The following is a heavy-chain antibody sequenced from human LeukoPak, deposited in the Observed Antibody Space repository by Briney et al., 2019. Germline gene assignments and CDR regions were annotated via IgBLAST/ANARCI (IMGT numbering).Heavy chain of an antibody. J-gene: IGHJ6*03. Sequence: SETLSLTCTVSGGSISSSSYYWGWIRQPPGKGLEWIGSIYYSGSTYYNPSLKSRVTISVDTSKNQFSLKLSSVTAADTAVYYCAKSYDFWSGYYTPYYYYYMDVWGKGTTVTVSS. V-gene: IGHV4-39*07. CDR1: GGSISSSSYY. D-gene: IGHD3-3*01. CDR3: AKSYDFWSGYYTPYYYYYMDV. CDR2: IYYSGST.